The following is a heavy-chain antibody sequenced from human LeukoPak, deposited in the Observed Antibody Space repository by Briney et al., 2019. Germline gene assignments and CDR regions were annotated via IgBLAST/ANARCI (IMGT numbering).Heavy chain of an antibody. D-gene: IGHD5-24*01. V-gene: IGHV5-51*01. CDR2: IYPGDSDT. CDR3: VRRAGRRDGYNYADY. CDR1: GYSLTSYW. Sequence: ESLKISCKGLGYSLTSYWIALGRQMPGKGLEYMGRIYPGDSDTRYSPSFQGQVTISADRSISAAYLQWNSLKASDSGIYYCVRRAGRRDGYNYADYWGQGTLVTVSS. J-gene: IGHJ4*02.